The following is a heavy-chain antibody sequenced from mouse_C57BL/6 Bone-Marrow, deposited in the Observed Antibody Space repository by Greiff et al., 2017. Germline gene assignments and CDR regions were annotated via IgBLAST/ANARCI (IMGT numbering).Heavy chain of an antibody. CDR1: GFTFSSYA. CDR2: ISDGGSYT. CDR3: ARDVKLPPFDY. Sequence: EVQVVESGGGLVKPGGSLKLSCAASGFTFSSYAMSWVRQTPEKRLEWVATISDGGSYTYYPDNVKGRFTISRDNAKNNLYLQMSHLKSEDTAMYYCARDVKLPPFDYWGQGTPLTVSS. V-gene: IGHV5-4*01. J-gene: IGHJ2*01.